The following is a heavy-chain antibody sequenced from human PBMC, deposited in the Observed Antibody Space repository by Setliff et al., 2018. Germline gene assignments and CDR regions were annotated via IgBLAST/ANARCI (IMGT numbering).Heavy chain of an antibody. D-gene: IGHD6-13*01. J-gene: IGHJ6*02. CDR3: ARVGHSSSWLRYYYYGMDV. Sequence: SVKVSCKASGGTFSSYAISWVRQAPGQGLEWMGGIIPILGIANYAQKFQGRVTMTRNTSISTAYMELSSLRSEDTAVYYCARVGHSSSWLRYYYYGMDVWGQGTTVTVSS. V-gene: IGHV1-69*10. CDR1: GGTFSSYA. CDR2: IIPILGIA.